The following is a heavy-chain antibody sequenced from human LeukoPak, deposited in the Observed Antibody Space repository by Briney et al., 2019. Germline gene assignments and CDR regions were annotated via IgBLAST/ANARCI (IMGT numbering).Heavy chain of an antibody. CDR3: TRVPSWRTGFDY. V-gene: IGHV3-9*01. J-gene: IGHJ4*02. D-gene: IGHD1-1*01. CDR2: ITWNSDDM. Sequence: PGGSLRLSCGASGFSFEAYGMYWVRQAPGKGLEWVSGITWNSDDMAYADSVKGRFTISRDNAKNCLYLQMNSLTVEDTALYYCTRVPSWRTGFDYWGQGTLVTVSS. CDR1: GFSFEAYG.